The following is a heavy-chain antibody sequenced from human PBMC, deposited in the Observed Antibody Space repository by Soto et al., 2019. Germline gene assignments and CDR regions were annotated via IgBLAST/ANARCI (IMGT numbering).Heavy chain of an antibody. D-gene: IGHD1-7*01. J-gene: IGHJ3*02. CDR3: ARDLWNYGGNQGDAFDI. CDR2: INPSGGST. V-gene: IGHV1-46*01. CDR1: GYTFTSYY. Sequence: QVQLVQSGAEVKKPGASVKVSCKASGYTFTSYYMHWVRQAPGQGLEWMGIINPSGGSTSYAQKFPGRVTMTRDTSTSTVYMELSSLRSEDTAVYYCARDLWNYGGNQGDAFDIWGQGTMVTVSS.